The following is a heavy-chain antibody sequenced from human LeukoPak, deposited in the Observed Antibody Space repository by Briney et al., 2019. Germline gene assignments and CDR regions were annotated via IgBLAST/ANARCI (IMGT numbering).Heavy chain of an antibody. J-gene: IGHJ6*02. CDR3: ARDIIAVAGRSYYYYGIDV. V-gene: IGHV3-74*01. Sequence: PGGSLRLSCVASGFTFGKYWMSWVRQAPGKGLVWVSRINSDGSSTSYADSVKGRFTISRDNAKNTLYLQMNSLRAEDTAVYYCARDIIAVAGRSYYYYGIDVWGQGTTVTVSS. D-gene: IGHD6-19*01. CDR2: INSDGSST. CDR1: GFTFGKYW.